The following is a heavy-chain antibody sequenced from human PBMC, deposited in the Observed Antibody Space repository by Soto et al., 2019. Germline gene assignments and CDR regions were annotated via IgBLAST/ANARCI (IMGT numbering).Heavy chain of an antibody. V-gene: IGHV1-69*01. CDR2: IIPIFGTA. J-gene: IGHJ6*02. D-gene: IGHD1-1*01. CDR1: GGTFSSYA. CDR3: ARSKSTGNYGHWYYYSDGMDC. Sequence: QVQLVQSGAEVKKPGSSVKVSCKASGGTFSSYAISWVRQAPGQGLEWMGGIIPIFGTANYAQKFQVRVTLTADESTSTAYMELSSLRSEDTSVYYCARSKSTGNYGHWYYYSDGMDCWGQGTTVTVSS.